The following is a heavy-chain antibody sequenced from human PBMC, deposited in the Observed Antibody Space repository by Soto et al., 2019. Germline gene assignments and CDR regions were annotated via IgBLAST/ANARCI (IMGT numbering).Heavy chain of an antibody. CDR1: GGTFSSYT. D-gene: IGHD2-2*01. Sequence: QVQLVQSGAEVKKPGSSVKVSCKASGGTFSSYTISWVRQAPGQGLEWMGRTIPMLGIAQSAQKSQGRVTITAHKATRTAYIELRSQRSEDAAVYYCAGGRAYCRSTGWPDHYYYYYMDGRGKGTTVPLSS. CDR3: AGGRAYCRSTGWPDHYYYYYMDG. CDR2: TIPMLGIA. V-gene: IGHV1-69*02. J-gene: IGHJ6*03.